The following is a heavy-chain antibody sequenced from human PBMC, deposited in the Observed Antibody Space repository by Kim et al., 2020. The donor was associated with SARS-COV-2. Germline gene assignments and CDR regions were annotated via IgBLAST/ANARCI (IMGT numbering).Heavy chain of an antibody. J-gene: IGHJ4*02. CDR1: GDSINNHY. V-gene: IGHV4-59*08. D-gene: IGHD5-12*01. Sequence: SETLSLTCTVSGDSINNHYWSWIRQPPGKRLEWIGYVYYTGSSTYNPSLQSRVTMSVDTSKNQFSLKMTSVTAADTAAYYCARHRGHSDFDLWDNWGQGSRVTVSS. CDR2: VYYTGSS. CDR3: ARHRGHSDFDLWDN.